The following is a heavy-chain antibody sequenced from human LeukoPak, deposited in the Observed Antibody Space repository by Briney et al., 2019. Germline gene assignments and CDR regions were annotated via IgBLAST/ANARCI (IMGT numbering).Heavy chain of an antibody. V-gene: IGHV3-23*01. J-gene: IGHJ3*01. CDR1: GFTFSSQA. CDR2: INGDGGNT. Sequence: GGSLRLSCAASGFTFSSQAMNWVRQSPGKGLEWVSAINGDGGNTYYAGSVKGRFTISRDNSKDTLYLQMNSLRVDDTAVYYCAKPKLLHAFDFWGQGTMVSVSS. D-gene: IGHD2-21*02. CDR3: AKPKLLHAFDF.